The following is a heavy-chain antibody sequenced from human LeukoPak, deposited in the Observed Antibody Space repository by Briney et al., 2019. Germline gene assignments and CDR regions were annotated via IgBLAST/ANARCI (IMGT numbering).Heavy chain of an antibody. V-gene: IGHV3-21*01. CDR2: ISTSSRYI. J-gene: IGHJ5*02. Sequence: GGSLRLSCAASGFTLSNYDMNWVRQAPGKGLEWVASISTSSRYIYYKDSVRGRFTISRDDAKNSLHLEMNSLRAEDTAVYYCARADCSSSTCYLRRSWFDPWGQGTLVTVSS. CDR1: GFTLSNYD. D-gene: IGHD2-2*01. CDR3: ARADCSSSTCYLRRSWFDP.